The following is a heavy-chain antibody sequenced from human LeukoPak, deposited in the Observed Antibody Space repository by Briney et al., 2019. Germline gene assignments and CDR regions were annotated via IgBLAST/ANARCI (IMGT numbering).Heavy chain of an antibody. Sequence: PGGSLRLSCAASGFTFSSYAMSWVRQAPGKGLEWVSAISGSADTTYFADSVKDRFTTSRDNSQHTLYLQMDSLRAEDTAVYYCAKHFYDSGLRKAFDIWGQGTRVTVSS. CDR1: GFTFSSYA. J-gene: IGHJ3*02. CDR3: AKHFYDSGLRKAFDI. D-gene: IGHD3-22*01. V-gene: IGHV3-23*01. CDR2: ISGSADTT.